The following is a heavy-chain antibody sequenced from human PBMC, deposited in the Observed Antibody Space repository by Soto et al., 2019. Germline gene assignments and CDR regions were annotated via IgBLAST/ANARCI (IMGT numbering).Heavy chain of an antibody. D-gene: IGHD2-8*01. CDR3: AKEKNIVRMVYAIFDY. CDR1: GFTFSSYA. Sequence: GGSLRLSCAASGFTFSSYAMSWVRQAPGKGLEWVSAISGSGGSTYYADSVKGRFTISRDNSKNTLYLQMNSLRAEDTAVYYCAKEKNIVRMVYAIFDYWGQGTLVTVSS. J-gene: IGHJ4*02. CDR2: ISGSGGST. V-gene: IGHV3-23*01.